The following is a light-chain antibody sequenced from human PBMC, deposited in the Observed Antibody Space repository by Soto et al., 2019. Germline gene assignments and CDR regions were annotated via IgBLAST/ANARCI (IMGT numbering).Light chain of an antibody. CDR3: SSFTSSSTVV. J-gene: IGLJ2*01. CDR2: EVH. Sequence: QSVLTQPPSVSGSPGQSVTISCTGTSSDVGSYNRVSWYQQPPGTAPKLIIYEVHNRPSGVPDRFSGSKSGNTASLTISGLQAEDEADYYCSSFTSSSTVVFGGGTKLTVL. V-gene: IGLV2-18*02. CDR1: SSDVGSYNR.